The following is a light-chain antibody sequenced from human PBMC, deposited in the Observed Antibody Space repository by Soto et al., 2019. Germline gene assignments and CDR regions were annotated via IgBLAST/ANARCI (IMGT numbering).Light chain of an antibody. Sequence: QAVVTQEPSFSVSPGGPVTLTCGLTSGSVSASFYPSWFQQTPGQAPRTLIYNTNVRSSGVPDRFSGSILGNKAALTITGAQADYESDYYCVLDMTNAIWMFGGGTKLTVL. CDR3: VLDMTNAIWM. CDR2: NTN. J-gene: IGLJ3*02. CDR1: SGSVSASFY. V-gene: IGLV8-61*01.